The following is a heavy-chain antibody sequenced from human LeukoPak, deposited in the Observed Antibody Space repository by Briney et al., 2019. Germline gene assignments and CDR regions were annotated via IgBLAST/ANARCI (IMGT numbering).Heavy chain of an antibody. CDR2: IYTSGST. J-gene: IGHJ6*01. CDR3: ARPPKGLWYSGGGYGL. Sequence: SETLSLTCTVSGGSISSSSYYWGWIRQPPGKGLEWIGSIYTSGSTNYNPSLKSRVTMSVDTSKNQFSLKLSSVTAADTAVYYWARPPKGLWYSGGGYGLRGQGTP. D-gene: IGHD6-19*01. CDR1: GGSISSSSYY. V-gene: IGHV4-39*07.